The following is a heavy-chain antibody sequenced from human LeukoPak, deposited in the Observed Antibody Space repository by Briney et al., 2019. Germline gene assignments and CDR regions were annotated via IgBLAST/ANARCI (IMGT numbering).Heavy chain of an antibody. D-gene: IGHD1-1*01. CDR3: ARVWYDNRAFDP. V-gene: IGHV4-34*01. CDR1: GGSFSDSY. J-gene: IGHJ5*02. CDR2: ISHSGDT. Sequence: SETLSLTCAVYGGSFSDSYWSWIRQPPGEGLEWVGEISHSGDTNYNPSLKSRVTISVDTSKNQFSLKLSSVTAADTAVYYCARVWYDNRAFDPWGQGTLVTVSS.